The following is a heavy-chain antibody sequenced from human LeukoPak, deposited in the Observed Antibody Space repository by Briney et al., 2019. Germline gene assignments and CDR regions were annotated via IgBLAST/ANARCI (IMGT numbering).Heavy chain of an antibody. Sequence: PGGSLRLSCAASGFTFSSYGMHWVRQAPGKGLEWVAVISYDGSNKYYADSVKGRFTISRGNSKNTLYLQMNSLRSEDTAVYYCATAIRIPSDAFDIWGQGTMVTVSS. CDR2: ISYDGSNK. CDR1: GFTFSSYG. J-gene: IGHJ3*02. V-gene: IGHV3-30*03. CDR3: ATAIRIPSDAFDI. D-gene: IGHD3-9*01.